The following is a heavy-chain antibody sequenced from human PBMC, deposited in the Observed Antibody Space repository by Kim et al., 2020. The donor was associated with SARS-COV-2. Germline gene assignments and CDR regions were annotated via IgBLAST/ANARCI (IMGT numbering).Heavy chain of an antibody. Sequence: SETLSLTCTVSGGSISSSSYYWGWIRQPPGKGLEWIGSIYYSGSTYYNPSLKSRVTISVDTSKNQFSLKLSSVTAADTAVYYCARQRRYYYDSSGRIDY. CDR3: ARQRRYYYDSSGRIDY. J-gene: IGHJ4*01. V-gene: IGHV4-39*01. D-gene: IGHD3-22*01. CDR2: IYYSGST. CDR1: GGSISSSSYY.